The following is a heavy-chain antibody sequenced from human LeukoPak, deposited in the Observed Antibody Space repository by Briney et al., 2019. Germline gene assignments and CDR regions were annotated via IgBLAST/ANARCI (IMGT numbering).Heavy chain of an antibody. CDR2: ISGSGGGT. Sequence: GGSLRLSCAASGFTFSNYAMTWVRQAPGKGLEWVSAISGSGGGTFYADSVKGRFTISRDNSKNTLYLQMNSLGAEDTAVYYCARDRSEYYYYAMDVWGQGTTVTVSS. CDR1: GFTFSNYA. D-gene: IGHD2/OR15-2a*01. J-gene: IGHJ6*02. V-gene: IGHV3-23*01. CDR3: ARDRSEYYYYAMDV.